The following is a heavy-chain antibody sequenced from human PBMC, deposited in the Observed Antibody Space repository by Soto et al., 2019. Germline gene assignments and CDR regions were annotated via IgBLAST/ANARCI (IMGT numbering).Heavy chain of an antibody. CDR2: ISYTGST. CDR3: ASLVEMAAIACYFDL. CDR1: GCSISSGGHY. J-gene: IGHJ2*01. Sequence: QVQLQESGPGLVKPSQTLSLICTVSGCSISSGGHYWSWIRQFPGNDLEWIEFISYTGSTYYNPSLQSRVSMSAYSSKNQFFLGLSSVTAAGPAVYYCASLVEMAAIACYFDLWGRGTLVTVSS. D-gene: IGHD2-21*02. V-gene: IGHV4-31*03.